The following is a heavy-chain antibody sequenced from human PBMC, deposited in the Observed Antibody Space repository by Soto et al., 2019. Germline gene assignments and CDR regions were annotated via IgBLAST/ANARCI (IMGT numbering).Heavy chain of an antibody. CDR3: AYRALYSGSYWDGGYFDS. CDR2: IYWDDDK. J-gene: IGHJ4*02. D-gene: IGHD1-26*01. Sequence: QITLRESGPTRVRPTQTLSLTCTFSGFSLHTSQVGVGWIRQPPGKALEWLALIYWDDDKRYSPSLKSRLSITKDNSKNQVVLIMTNMDPVATATYYCAYRALYSGSYWDGGYFDSWGQGALITVSS. V-gene: IGHV2-5*02. CDR1: GFSLHTSQVG.